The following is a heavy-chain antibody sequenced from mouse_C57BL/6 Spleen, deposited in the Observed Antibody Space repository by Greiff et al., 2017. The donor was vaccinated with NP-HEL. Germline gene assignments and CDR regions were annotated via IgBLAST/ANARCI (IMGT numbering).Heavy chain of an antibody. CDR1: GFNIKDYY. J-gene: IGHJ1*03. Sequence: EVQLQQSGAELVRPGASVKLSCTASGFNIKDYYMHWVKQRPEQGLEWIGRIDPEDGDTEYAPKFQGKATMTADTSSNPAYLQLISLTSEDPAVYYCTKTGTWWYFDVWGTGTTVTVSS. CDR3: TKTGTWWYFDV. D-gene: IGHD4-1*01. V-gene: IGHV14-1*01. CDR2: IDPEDGDT.